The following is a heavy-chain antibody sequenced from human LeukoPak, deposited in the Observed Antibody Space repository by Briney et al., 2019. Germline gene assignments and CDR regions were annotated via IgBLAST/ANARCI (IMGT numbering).Heavy chain of an antibody. V-gene: IGHV1-46*01. CDR2: INPSGGST. D-gene: IGHD2-2*02. J-gene: IGHJ6*03. CDR1: GYTFTSYY. Sequence: ASVKVSCKASGYTFTSYYMHWVRQAPGEGLEWMGIINPSGGSTSYAQKFQGRVTMTRDMSTSTVYMELSSLRSEDTAVYYCARVAAEVVGVPGPIGFGWLRRDYYYMDVWGKGTTVTVSS. CDR3: ARVAAEVVGVPGPIGFGWLRRDYYYMDV.